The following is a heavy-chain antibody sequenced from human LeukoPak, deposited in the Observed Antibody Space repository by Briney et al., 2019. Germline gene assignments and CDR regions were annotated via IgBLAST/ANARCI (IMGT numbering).Heavy chain of an antibody. CDR1: GGSISSHY. V-gene: IGHV4-59*11. CDR3: AKFGYYYYYMDV. CDR2: IYYSGST. Sequence: SETLSLTCTVSGGSISSHYWSWIRQPPGKGLGWIGYIYYSGSTNYNPSLKSRVTISVDTSKNQFSLKLSSVTAADTAVYYCAKFGYYYYYMDVWGKGTTVPVSS. D-gene: IGHD3-16*01. J-gene: IGHJ6*03.